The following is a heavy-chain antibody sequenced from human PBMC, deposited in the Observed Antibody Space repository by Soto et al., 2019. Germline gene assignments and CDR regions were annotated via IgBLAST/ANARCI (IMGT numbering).Heavy chain of an antibody. D-gene: IGHD6-19*01. Sequence: QVQLVQSGAEVKKPGSSVKVPCKASGATFSNYAFSWVRQAPGQGLEWMGGIIPLYGTPNYAQKFQGRVTITADEFTSTAYMELSSLRSDDTAEYYCATHDSSGWYGYFQRWGQGTLVTVSP. CDR2: IIPLYGTP. V-gene: IGHV1-69*01. J-gene: IGHJ1*01. CDR1: GATFSNYA. CDR3: ATHDSSGWYGYFQR.